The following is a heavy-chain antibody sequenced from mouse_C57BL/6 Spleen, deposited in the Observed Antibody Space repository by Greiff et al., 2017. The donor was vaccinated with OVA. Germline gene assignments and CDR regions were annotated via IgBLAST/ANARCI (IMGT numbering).Heavy chain of an antibody. V-gene: IGHV1-69*01. CDR3: ARRGGRKGYYAMDY. Sequence: VQLQQPGAELVMPGASVKLSCKASGYTFTSYWMHWVKQRPGQGLEWIGEIDPSDSYTNYNQKFKGKSTLTVDKSSSTAYMQLSSLTSEDSAVYYCARRGGRKGYYAMDYWGQGTSVTVSS. CDR1: GYTFTSYW. CDR2: IDPSDSYT. J-gene: IGHJ4*01.